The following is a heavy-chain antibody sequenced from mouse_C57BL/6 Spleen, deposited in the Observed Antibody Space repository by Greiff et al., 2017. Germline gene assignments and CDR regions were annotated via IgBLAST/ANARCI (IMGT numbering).Heavy chain of an antibody. CDR1: GYTFTSYW. D-gene: IGHD1-1*01. V-gene: IGHV1-69*01. J-gene: IGHJ1*03. CDR3: ARSMVVAPYFDV. CDR2: LDPSASYT. Sequence: QVQLQPPGAELVMPGASVKLSCKASGYTFTSYWLHWVKQRPGQGLEWIGELDPSASYTNYNQKFKGKSTLTVDKSSSTAYMQLSSLTSEDSAVYYCARSMVVAPYFDVWGTGTTVTVSS.